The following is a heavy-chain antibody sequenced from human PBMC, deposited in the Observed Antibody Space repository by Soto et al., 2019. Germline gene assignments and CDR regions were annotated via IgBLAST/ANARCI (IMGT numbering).Heavy chain of an antibody. CDR1: GFTFSSYG. CDR3: ARDTGYCSSTSCSGGGMDV. Sequence: GGSLRLSCAASGFTFSSYGMHWVRQAPGKGLEWVAVIWYDGSNKYYADSVKGRFTISRDNSKNTLYLQMNSLRAEDTAVYYCARDTGYCSSTSCSGGGMDVWGQGTTVTVSS. CDR2: IWYDGSNK. D-gene: IGHD2-2*01. V-gene: IGHV3-33*01. J-gene: IGHJ6*02.